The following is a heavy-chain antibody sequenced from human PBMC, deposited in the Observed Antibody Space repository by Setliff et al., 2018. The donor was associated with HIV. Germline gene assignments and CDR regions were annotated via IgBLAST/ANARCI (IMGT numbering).Heavy chain of an antibody. Sequence: ASVKVSCKASGYTLTNYGISWVRQAPGQGLEWMGWISADNGDTNYAQKFQGRVTMTRDTSISTAYMDLSRLRSDDTAVYYCARRVPPIPSGDLDYWGQGTLVTVSS. CDR1: GYTLTNYG. D-gene: IGHD4-17*01. V-gene: IGHV1-18*01. CDR3: ARRVPPIPSGDLDY. CDR2: ISADNGDT. J-gene: IGHJ4*02.